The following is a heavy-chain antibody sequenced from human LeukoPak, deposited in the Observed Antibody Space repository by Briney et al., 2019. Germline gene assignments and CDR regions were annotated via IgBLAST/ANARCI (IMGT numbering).Heavy chain of an antibody. CDR2: INHRGST. D-gene: IGHD3-10*01. Sequence: PSETLSLTCAVSGYSISSGYYWGWIRQPPGKGLEWIGSINHRGSTNYNPSLKSRVTISVDTSKNQFSLKLSSVTAADTAVYYCARVAITMVRGGWFDPWGQGTQVTVSS. CDR3: ARVAITMVRGGWFDP. J-gene: IGHJ5*02. CDR1: GYSISSGYY. V-gene: IGHV4-38-2*01.